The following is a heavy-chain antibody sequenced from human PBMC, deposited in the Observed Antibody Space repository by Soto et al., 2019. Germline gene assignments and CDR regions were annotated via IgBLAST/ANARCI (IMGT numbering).Heavy chain of an antibody. CDR3: ARDSPYCSSTSCYIS. CDR1: GFTVSSNY. D-gene: IGHD2-2*02. V-gene: IGHV3-66*01. Sequence: GGSLRLSCAASGFTVSSNYMSWVRQAPGKGLEWVSVIYSGGSTYYADSVKGRFTTSRDNSKNTLYLQMNSLRAEDTAVYYCARDSPYCSSTSCYISWGQGTMVTVSS. J-gene: IGHJ3*01. CDR2: IYSGGST.